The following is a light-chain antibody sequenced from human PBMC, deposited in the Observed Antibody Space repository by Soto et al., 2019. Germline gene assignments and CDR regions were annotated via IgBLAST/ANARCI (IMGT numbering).Light chain of an antibody. CDR3: MQYIHWPHT. J-gene: IGKJ2*01. CDR2: KAS. V-gene: IGKV2-30*01. CDR1: QSLVSSNGDTC. Sequence: DVVVTQSPVSLPVTLGQPASISCRSSQSLVSSNGDTCLHWFQQRPGQSPRRLIYKASNRDSGVPDRFSGSWSGTDFTLKISRVEAEDVGVYYCMQYIHWPHTFGQGTKLEIK.